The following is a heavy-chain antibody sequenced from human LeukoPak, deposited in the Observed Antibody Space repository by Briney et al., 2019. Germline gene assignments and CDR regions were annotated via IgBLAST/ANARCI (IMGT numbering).Heavy chain of an antibody. CDR1: SGSISNYY. Sequence: SETLSLTCTVSSGSISNYYWSWIRQPAGKGLEWIGRVYNSGSTNYNPSLKSRVTMSVGTSKNQSYLNLRSVTAADTAVYYCAGVANYRSGERLDYWGQGTLVTVSS. CDR3: AGVANYRSGERLDY. J-gene: IGHJ4*02. V-gene: IGHV4-4*07. D-gene: IGHD4/OR15-4a*01. CDR2: VYNSGST.